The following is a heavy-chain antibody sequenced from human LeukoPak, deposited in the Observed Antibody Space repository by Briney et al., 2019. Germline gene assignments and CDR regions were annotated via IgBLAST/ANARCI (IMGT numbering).Heavy chain of an antibody. CDR3: ARTSSGWYEGFDY. CDR2: IRYDGSNK. J-gene: IGHJ4*02. Sequence: GGSLRLSCAASGFTFSSYGMHWVRQAPGKGLEWVAFIRYDGSNKYYADSVKGRFTISRDTSKNTLYLQMNSLRAEDTAVYYCARTSSGWYEGFDYWGQGTLVTVSS. V-gene: IGHV3-30*02. CDR1: GFTFSSYG. D-gene: IGHD6-19*01.